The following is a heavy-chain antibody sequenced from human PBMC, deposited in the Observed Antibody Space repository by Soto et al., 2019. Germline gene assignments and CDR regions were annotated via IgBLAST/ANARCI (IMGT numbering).Heavy chain of an antibody. CDR2: IWYDGSNK. J-gene: IGHJ3*02. Sequence: GGSLRLSCAASGFPFSSYGMHWVRQAPGKGLEWVAVIWYDGSNKYYADSVKGRFTISRDNSKNTLYLQMNSLRAEDTAVYYCARDNIVATPDAFDIWGQGTMVTVSS. V-gene: IGHV3-33*01. D-gene: IGHD5-12*01. CDR3: ARDNIVATPDAFDI. CDR1: GFPFSSYG.